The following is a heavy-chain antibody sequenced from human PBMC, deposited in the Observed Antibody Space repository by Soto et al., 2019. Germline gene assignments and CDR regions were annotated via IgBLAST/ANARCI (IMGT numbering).Heavy chain of an antibody. CDR2: ISYDGSNK. Sequence: QVQLVESGGGVVQPGRSLRLSCAASGFTFSSYGMHWVRQAPGKGLEWVAVISYDGSNKYYADSVKGRFTISRDNSKNSRYLKRNCLSAEDTAVYYCAKAGRLGYGGGWYGYPWGQGTLVTVSS. CDR1: GFTFSSYG. D-gene: IGHD6-13*01. J-gene: IGHJ5*02. V-gene: IGHV3-30*18. CDR3: AKAGRLGYGGGWYGYP.